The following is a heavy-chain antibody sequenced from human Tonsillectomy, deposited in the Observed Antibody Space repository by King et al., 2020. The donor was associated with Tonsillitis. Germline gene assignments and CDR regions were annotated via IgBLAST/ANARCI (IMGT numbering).Heavy chain of an antibody. CDR1: GGSFSGYY. V-gene: IGHV4-34*01. CDR2: INHSGST. D-gene: IGHD2-2*01. CDR3: ARGPLDIVVVPAAPPYFDY. J-gene: IGHJ4*02. Sequence: VQLQQWGAGLLKPSETLSLTCAVYGGSFSGYYWSWIRQPPGKGLEWIGEINHSGSTNYNPSLKSRVTISVDTSKNQFSLKLSSVTAADTAVFYCARGPLDIVVVPAAPPYFDYWGQGPLVTVSS.